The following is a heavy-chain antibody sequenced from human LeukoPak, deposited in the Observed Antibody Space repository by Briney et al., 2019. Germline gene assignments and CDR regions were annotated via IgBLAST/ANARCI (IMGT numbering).Heavy chain of an antibody. J-gene: IGHJ4*02. CDR2: IWYDGSNK. CDR3: ARSWGTDYFDY. V-gene: IGHV3-33*08. CDR1: GFTFSSYA. Sequence: GGSLRLSCAASGFTFSSYAMSWVRQAPGKGLEWVAVIWYDGSNKYYADSVKGRFTISRDNSKNTLYLQMNSLRAEDTAVYYCARSWGTDYFDYWGQGTLVTVSS. D-gene: IGHD3-16*01.